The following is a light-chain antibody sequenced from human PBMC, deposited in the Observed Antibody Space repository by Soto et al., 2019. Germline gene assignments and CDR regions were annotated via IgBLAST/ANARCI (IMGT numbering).Light chain of an antibody. V-gene: IGKV3D-15*01. J-gene: IGKJ3*01. CDR1: QSVSTK. CDR2: GAS. CDR3: QQYNNWPYT. Sequence: MVMTQSPATLSVSPGERATLSCRASQSVSTKLAWYQQKPGQAPRLLIYGASTRATGIPARFSGSGSGTDFTLTISSLQSEDFAVYYCQQYNNWPYTFGPWTRVDIK.